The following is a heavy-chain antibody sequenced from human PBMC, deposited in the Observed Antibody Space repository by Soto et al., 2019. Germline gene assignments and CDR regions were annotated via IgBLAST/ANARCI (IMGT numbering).Heavy chain of an antibody. V-gene: IGHV3-48*01. CDR2: IHSSSSWE. Sequence: EVQLVESGGGLVQPGGSLKLSCAASGFTFSTHSMNWVRQAPGRGLEWVSYIHSSSSWEVYADSVRGRFTVSRDNAKNSLYLQMSSLRAEVTAVYYCVFDFWLVPTVWGKGTTVTVSS. CDR3: VFDFWLVPTV. CDR1: GFTFSTHS. D-gene: IGHD3-3*01. J-gene: IGHJ6*04.